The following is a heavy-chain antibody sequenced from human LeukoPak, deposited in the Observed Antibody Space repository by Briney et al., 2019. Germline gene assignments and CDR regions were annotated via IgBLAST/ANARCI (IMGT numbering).Heavy chain of an antibody. CDR3: ARRMYYYDSSGYGGYWLDP. D-gene: IGHD3-22*01. CDR1: GYSISSDFY. J-gene: IGHJ5*02. Sequence: PSETLSLTCVVSGYSISSDFYWGWVRQSPGKGLEWIGTMYHSGITHYNPSLKSRVTISLDTSRNQFSLKVTSVTAADTAVYYCARRMYYYDSSGYGGYWLDPWGQGTLVTVSS. V-gene: IGHV4-38-2*01. CDR2: MYHSGIT.